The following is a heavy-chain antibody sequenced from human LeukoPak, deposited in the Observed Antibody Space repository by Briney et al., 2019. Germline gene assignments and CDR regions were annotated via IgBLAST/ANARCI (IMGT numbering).Heavy chain of an antibody. CDR1: GYSISSGYF. CDR3: ARVWGGYEKYYYYYMDV. CDR2: IYHSGST. J-gene: IGHJ6*03. V-gene: IGHV4-38-2*02. Sequence: PSETLSLTCTVSGYSISSGYFWGWIRQPPGKGLECIGTIYHSGSTYYNPSLKSRVTISVDTSKNQFSLKLNSVTAADTAVYYCARVWGGYEKYYYYYMDVWGKGTTVTVSS. D-gene: IGHD5-12*01.